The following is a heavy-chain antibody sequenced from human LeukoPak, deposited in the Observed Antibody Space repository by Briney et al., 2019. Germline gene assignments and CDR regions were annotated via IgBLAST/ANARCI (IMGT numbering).Heavy chain of an antibody. J-gene: IGHJ4*02. CDR3: VRDKSGGTIAAVDTFFDY. Sequence: PGGSLRLSCAASGFAVSSHSMSWVRQAPGKGLEWVSIIYTGSITSYADSVKGRFTISRDESKNTVYLQMDSLRAEDTAVYYCVRDKSGGTIAAVDTFFDYWGQGILVAVS. CDR2: IYTGSIT. CDR1: GFAVSSHS. D-gene: IGHD6-13*01. V-gene: IGHV3-66*01.